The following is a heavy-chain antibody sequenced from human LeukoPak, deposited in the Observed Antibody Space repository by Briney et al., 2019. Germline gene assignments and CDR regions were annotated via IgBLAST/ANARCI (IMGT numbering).Heavy chain of an antibody. Sequence: SVKVSCKASGGTFSSYAISWVRQAPGQGLEWMGGIIPIFGTANYAQKFQGRVTITTDESTSTAYMELSSLRSEDTAVYYCARDTYYYDSSGYYLYNWFDPWGQGTLVTVSS. J-gene: IGHJ5*02. V-gene: IGHV1-69*05. D-gene: IGHD3-22*01. CDR2: IIPIFGTA. CDR3: ARDTYYYDSSGYYLYNWFDP. CDR1: GGTFSSYA.